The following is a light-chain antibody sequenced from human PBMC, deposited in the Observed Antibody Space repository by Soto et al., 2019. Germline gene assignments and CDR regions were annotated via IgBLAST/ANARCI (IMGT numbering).Light chain of an antibody. CDR1: SSDVGGYNY. CDR3: CSYAGSYTHWV. J-gene: IGLJ3*02. Sequence: QSALTQPRSVSGSPGQSVTISCTGTSSDVGGYNYVSWYQQHPGKAPKLMIYDVSKRPSGVPDRFSGSKSGNTASLTISGLQAEDEADYYCCSYAGSYTHWVFGGGTKLT. V-gene: IGLV2-11*01. CDR2: DVS.